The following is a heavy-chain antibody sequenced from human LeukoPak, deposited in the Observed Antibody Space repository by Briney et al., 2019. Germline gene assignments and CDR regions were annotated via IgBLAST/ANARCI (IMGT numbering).Heavy chain of an antibody. V-gene: IGHV1-3*01. Sequence: GASVKVSCKASGYTFTRYAMHWVRQAPGQRLEWMGWINAGNGNTKYSQKFQGRVTITRDTSASTAYMELSSLRSEDTAVYYCARSPRGYSSSWYSFDYWGQGTLVTVSS. CDR3: ARSPRGYSSSWYSFDY. J-gene: IGHJ4*02. CDR1: GYTFTRYA. CDR2: INAGNGNT. D-gene: IGHD6-13*01.